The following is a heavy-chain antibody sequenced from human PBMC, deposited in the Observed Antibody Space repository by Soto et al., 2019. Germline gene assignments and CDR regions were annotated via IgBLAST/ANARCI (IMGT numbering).Heavy chain of an antibody. CDR3: ARDRLVGGWYHDNDAFDI. J-gene: IGHJ3*02. CDR1: GGSVSSGSYY. Sequence: QVQLQESGPGLVKPSETLSLTCTVSGGSVSSGSYYWRWIRQPPEKGLEWIGYIYYSGSTNYNPSLKSRVTISVDTSKNQFSLKLSSVTAADTAVYYCARDRLVGGWYHDNDAFDIWGQGTMVTVSS. CDR2: IYYSGST. V-gene: IGHV4-61*01. D-gene: IGHD6-19*01.